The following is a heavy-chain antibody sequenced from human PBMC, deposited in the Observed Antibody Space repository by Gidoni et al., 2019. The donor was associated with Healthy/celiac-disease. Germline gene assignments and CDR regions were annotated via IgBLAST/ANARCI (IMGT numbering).Heavy chain of an antibody. Sequence: EVQLVESGGGLVQPAGSLRLSCAASGFTVSSNYMSWVRQAPGKGLGWVSVIYSGGSTYYADSVKGRFTISRDNSKNTLYLQMNSLRAEDTAVYYCARDHMDDSSGYGYWYFDLWGRGTLVTVSS. CDR3: ARDHMDDSSGYGYWYFDL. J-gene: IGHJ2*01. D-gene: IGHD3-22*01. CDR1: GFTVSSNY. CDR2: IYSGGST. V-gene: IGHV3-66*02.